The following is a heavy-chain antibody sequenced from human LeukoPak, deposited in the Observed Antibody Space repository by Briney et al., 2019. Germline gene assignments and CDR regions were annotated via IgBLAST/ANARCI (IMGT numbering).Heavy chain of an antibody. CDR3: ARPDRADAFDV. J-gene: IGHJ3*01. V-gene: IGHV4-61*05. D-gene: IGHD1-14*01. Sequence: PSETLSLTRTVSGDSISSSPNYWGWIRQPPGKGLEWIGDIYYSGSTNYNPSLKSRVTISIDTSKNQFSLKLSSVTAADTAVYYCARPDRADAFDVWGQGTMVTVSS. CDR2: IYYSGST. CDR1: GDSISSSPNY.